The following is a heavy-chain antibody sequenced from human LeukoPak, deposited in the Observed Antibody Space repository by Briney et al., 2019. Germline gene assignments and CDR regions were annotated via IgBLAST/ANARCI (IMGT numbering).Heavy chain of an antibody. CDR2: ISGSGGST. J-gene: IGHJ3*02. CDR1: GFTFSSYA. V-gene: IGHV3-23*01. CDR3: ARTRLGDYYGSGSYYPDAFDI. D-gene: IGHD3-10*01. Sequence: PGGSLRLSCAASGFTFSSYAMSWVRQAPGKGLEWVSAISGSGGSTYYADSVKGRFTISRDNAKNSLYLQMNSLRAEDTAVYYCARTRLGDYYGSGSYYPDAFDIWGQGTMVTVSS.